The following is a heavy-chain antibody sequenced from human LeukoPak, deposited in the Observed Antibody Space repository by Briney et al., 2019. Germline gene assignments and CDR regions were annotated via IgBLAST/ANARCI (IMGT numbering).Heavy chain of an antibody. V-gene: IGHV4-39*01. D-gene: IGHD6-19*01. CDR1: GGSISNSDYY. Sequence: SETLSLTCTVSGGSISNSDYYGAWIRQPPGQGLEWIGSIYYSGNTYYNPSLKSRVTISVDTSKNQFSLKLSSVTAADTAVYYCASHRRYSTGSEEFDYWGQGTLVTVSS. CDR2: IYYSGNT. J-gene: IGHJ4*02. CDR3: ASHRRYSTGSEEFDY.